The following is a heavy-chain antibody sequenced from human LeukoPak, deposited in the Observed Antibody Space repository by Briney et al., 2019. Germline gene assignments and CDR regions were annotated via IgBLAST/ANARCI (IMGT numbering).Heavy chain of an antibody. Sequence: SETLSLTCAVYGGSFSGCYWSWIRQPPGKGLEWIGEINHSGSTNYNPPLKSRVTISVDTSKNQFSLKLSSVTAADTAVYYCARVMVRGVIIRSYYYYYGMDVWGKGTTVTVSS. CDR1: GGSFSGCY. V-gene: IGHV4-34*01. CDR2: INHSGST. J-gene: IGHJ6*04. CDR3: ARVMVRGVIIRSYYYYYGMDV. D-gene: IGHD3-10*01.